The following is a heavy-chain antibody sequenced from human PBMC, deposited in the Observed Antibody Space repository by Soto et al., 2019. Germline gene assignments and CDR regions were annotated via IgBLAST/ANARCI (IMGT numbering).Heavy chain of an antibody. V-gene: IGHV1-69*13. J-gene: IGHJ4*02. CDR1: GCTFNNYA. CDR2: IIPIFNSA. D-gene: IGHD5-12*01. CDR3: AREVTVASYSFDF. Sequence: GASVKVSCKASGCTFNNYALSWVRQAPGQGLEWMGGIIPIFNSANYAQKFQGRVTITADDSTSTAYIELRSLRPDDTAVYYCAREVTVASYSFDFWGQGTLVTVSS.